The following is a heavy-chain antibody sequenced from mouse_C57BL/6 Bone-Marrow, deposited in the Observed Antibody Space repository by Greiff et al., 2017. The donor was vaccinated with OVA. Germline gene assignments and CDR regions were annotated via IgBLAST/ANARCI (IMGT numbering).Heavy chain of an antibody. V-gene: IGHV5-4*01. CDR2: ISDGGSYT. Sequence: EVKLMESGGGLVKPGGSLKLSCAASGFTFSSYAMSWVRQTPEKRLEWVATISDGGSYTYYPDNVKGRFTISRDNAKNNLYLQMSHLKSEDTAMYYCARDRGIGYDAYWGQGTLVTVSA. J-gene: IGHJ3*01. CDR3: ARDRGIGYDAY. D-gene: IGHD2-2*01. CDR1: GFTFSSYA.